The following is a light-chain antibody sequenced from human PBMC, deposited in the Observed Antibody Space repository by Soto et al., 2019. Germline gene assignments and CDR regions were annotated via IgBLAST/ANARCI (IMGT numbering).Light chain of an antibody. J-gene: IGLJ2*01. Sequence: QSALTQPRAVSGSPGQSVTISCTGTSSDVGGYNYVSWYQQYPGKAPKLMIYDVSDRPSGVPDRFSGSKSGNTASLTISGLQAEDEANYYCCSYAGNYVLFGGGTKVTVL. V-gene: IGLV2-11*01. CDR2: DVS. CDR3: CSYAGNYVL. CDR1: SSDVGGYNY.